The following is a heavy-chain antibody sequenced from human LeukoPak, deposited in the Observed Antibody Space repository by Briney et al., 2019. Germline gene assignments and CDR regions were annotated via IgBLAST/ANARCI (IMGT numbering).Heavy chain of an antibody. V-gene: IGHV4-34*01. D-gene: IGHD3-22*01. J-gene: IGHJ4*02. CDR1: GGSFSGYY. CDR2: INHSGST. CDR3: ARFYDSSGYYPKYYFDY. Sequence: SETLSLTCAVYGGSFSGYYWSWIRQPPGKGLEWIGEINHSGSTNYNPSLKSRVTISVDTSKNQFSLKLSSVTAADTAAYYCARFYDSSGYYPKYYFDYWGQGTLVTVSS.